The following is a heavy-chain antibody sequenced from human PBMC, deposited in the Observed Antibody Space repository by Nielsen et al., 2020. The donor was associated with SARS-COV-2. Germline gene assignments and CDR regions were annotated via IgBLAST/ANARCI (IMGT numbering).Heavy chain of an antibody. CDR3: ARETIEHTSSFFDF. D-gene: IGHD6-6*01. V-gene: IGHV3-33*08. CDR1: GFTFSTYG. J-gene: IGHJ4*02. Sequence: GGSLRLSCAASGFTFSTYGMHWVRQAPGKGLEWVAVTWFDGSGQMYADSVKDRFTISRDNSKNTLYLQMTSLRAEDTAVYYCARETIEHTSSFFDFWGQGTLVTVSS. CDR2: TWFDGSGQ.